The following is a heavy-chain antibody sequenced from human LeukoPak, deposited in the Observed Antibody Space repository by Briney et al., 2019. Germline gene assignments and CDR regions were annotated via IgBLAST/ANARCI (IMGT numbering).Heavy chain of an antibody. Sequence: PSETLSLTCAVYGGSFSGYYWSWIRQPPGKGVEWVGEINHSGSTNYNPSLKSRVTISVDTSKNQFSLKLSSVTAADTAVYYCARGYGDFWSGSYGDWGQGTLVTVSS. CDR2: INHSGST. J-gene: IGHJ4*02. V-gene: IGHV4-34*01. D-gene: IGHD3-3*01. CDR3: ARGYGDFWSGSYGD. CDR1: GGSFSGYY.